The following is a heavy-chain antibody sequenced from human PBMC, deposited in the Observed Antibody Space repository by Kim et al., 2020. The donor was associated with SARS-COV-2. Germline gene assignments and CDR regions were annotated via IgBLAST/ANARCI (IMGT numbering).Heavy chain of an antibody. V-gene: IGHV4-39*01. J-gene: IGHJ5*02. D-gene: IGHD6-13*01. Sequence: TETLSLTCTVSGGSISSSSYYWGWIRQPPGKGLEWIGSIYYSGSTYYNPSLKSRVTISVDTSKNQFSLKLSSVTAADTAVYYCATQHSSSWRNPNWFDPWGQGTLVTVSS. CDR1: GGSISSSSYY. CDR3: ATQHSSSWRNPNWFDP. CDR2: IYYSGST.